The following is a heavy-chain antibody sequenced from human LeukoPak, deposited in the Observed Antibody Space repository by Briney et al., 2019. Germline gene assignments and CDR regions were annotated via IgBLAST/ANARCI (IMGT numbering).Heavy chain of an antibody. CDR1: GYTFTNYY. Sequence: ASVKVSCKASGYTFTNYYIHWVRQAPGQGLECMGIISPSGGSTSYAQKFQGRVTMTRDMSTSTVYMELSSLRSDDTAVYYCARDEVTILSFDYWGQGTLVTVSS. V-gene: IGHV1-46*01. D-gene: IGHD3-3*01. CDR3: ARDEVTILSFDY. CDR2: ISPSGGST. J-gene: IGHJ4*02.